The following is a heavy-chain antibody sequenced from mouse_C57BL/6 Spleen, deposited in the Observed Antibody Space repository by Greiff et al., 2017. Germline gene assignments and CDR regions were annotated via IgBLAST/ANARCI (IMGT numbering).Heavy chain of an antibody. CDR3: SRGGYDEDAMDY. D-gene: IGHD2-2*01. J-gene: IGHJ4*01. CDR1: GYTFTDYY. CDR2: INPNNGGT. V-gene: IGHV1-26*01. Sequence: EVQLQQSGPELVKPGASVKISCKASGYTFTDYYMTWVKQSHGKSLEWIGDINPNNGGTNYNQKFKGKATLTVDKSSSTAYMELRSLTSEDSAVYYCSRGGYDEDAMDYWGQGTSVTVSS.